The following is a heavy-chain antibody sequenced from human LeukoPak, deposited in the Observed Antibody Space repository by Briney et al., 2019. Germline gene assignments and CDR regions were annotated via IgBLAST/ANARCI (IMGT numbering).Heavy chain of an antibody. CDR2: ISGSGGST. D-gene: IGHD2-15*01. J-gene: IGHJ3*02. CDR1: GFTFSSYA. V-gene: IGHV3-23*01. CDR3: ARDEGIVVVLPGAFDI. Sequence: GGSLRLSCAASGFTFSSYAMSWVRQAPGKGLEWVSAISGSGGSTYYADSVKGRFTISRDNAKNSLYLQMNSLRAEDTAVYYCARDEGIVVVLPGAFDIWGQGTMVTVSS.